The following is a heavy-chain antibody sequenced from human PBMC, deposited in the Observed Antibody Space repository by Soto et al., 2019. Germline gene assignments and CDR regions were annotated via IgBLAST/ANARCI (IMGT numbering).Heavy chain of an antibody. CDR3: ARLGAYYQSLDP. V-gene: IGHV4-61*05. J-gene: IGHJ5*02. CDR2: IYYAGTT. CDR1: GGSISSSSYY. Sequence: SETLSLTCTVSGGSISSSSYYRGWIRQPPGKGLEWIGYIYYAGTTSYNPSLKSRVTISLETSKGQFSLRLRSVTAADTAVYYCARLGAYYQSLDPWGPGTLVTVSS. D-gene: IGHD2-2*01.